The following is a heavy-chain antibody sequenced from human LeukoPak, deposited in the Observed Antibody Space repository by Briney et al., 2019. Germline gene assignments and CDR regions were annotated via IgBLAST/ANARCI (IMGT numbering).Heavy chain of an antibody. D-gene: IGHD3-22*01. CDR3: AGDLQDYYDSSGSGMDV. CDR1: GYTFTGYY. V-gene: IGHV1-2*02. J-gene: IGHJ6*02. Sequence: GASVKVSCKASGYTFTGYYMHWVRQAPGQGLEWMGWINPNSGGTNYAQKFQGRVTMTRDTSISTAYMELSRLRSDDTAVYYCAGDLQDYYDSSGSGMDVWGQGTTVTVSS. CDR2: INPNSGGT.